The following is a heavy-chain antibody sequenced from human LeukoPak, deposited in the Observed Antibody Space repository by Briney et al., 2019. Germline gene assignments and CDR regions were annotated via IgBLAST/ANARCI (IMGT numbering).Heavy chain of an antibody. CDR1: GYTLTELS. CDR3: AKVCQYSGSYYDAFDI. Sequence: EASMKVSCKVSGYTLTELSMHWVRQAPGKGLEWMGGFDPEDGETIYAQKFQGRVTMTEDTSTDTAYMELSSLRSEDTAVYYCAKVCQYSGSYYDAFDIWGQGTMVTVSS. D-gene: IGHD1-26*01. J-gene: IGHJ3*02. V-gene: IGHV1-24*01. CDR2: FDPEDGET.